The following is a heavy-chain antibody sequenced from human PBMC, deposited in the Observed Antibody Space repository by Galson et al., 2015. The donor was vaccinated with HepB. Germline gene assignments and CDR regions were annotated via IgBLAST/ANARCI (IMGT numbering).Heavy chain of an antibody. Sequence: SLRLSCAASGFTFSSYAMHWVRQAPGKGLEWVAVISYDGSNKYYADSVKGRFTISRDNSKNTLYLQMNSLRAEDTAVYYCARDPYSSSWHDAFDIWGQGTMVTVSS. CDR3: ARDPYSSSWHDAFDI. CDR2: ISYDGSNK. CDR1: GFTFSSYA. D-gene: IGHD6-13*01. J-gene: IGHJ3*02. V-gene: IGHV3-30-3*01.